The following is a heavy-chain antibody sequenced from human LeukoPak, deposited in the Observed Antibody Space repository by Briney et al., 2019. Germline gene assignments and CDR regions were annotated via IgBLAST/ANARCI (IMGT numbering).Heavy chain of an antibody. CDR1: GFTFDDYG. Sequence: GGSLRLSCAASGFTFDDYGMSWVRQAPGKGLEWVSGINWNGGSTGYADSVKGRFTISRDNAKNSLYLQMNSLRAEDTALYYCARGATTVTTDYYYYYMDVWGKATTVTVSS. CDR2: INWNGGST. V-gene: IGHV3-20*04. J-gene: IGHJ6*03. CDR3: ARGATTVTTDYYYYYMDV. D-gene: IGHD4-17*01.